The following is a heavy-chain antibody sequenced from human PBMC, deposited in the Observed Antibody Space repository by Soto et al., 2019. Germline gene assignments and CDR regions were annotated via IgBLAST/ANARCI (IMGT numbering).Heavy chain of an antibody. V-gene: IGHV1-69*13. CDR2: IIPIFGTA. CDR3: ARVGTGTPASLWGDHAYYYYGMDV. Sequence: GASVKVSCKASGGTFSSYAISWVRQAPGQGLEWMGGIIPIFGTANYAQKFQGRVTITADESTSTAYMELSSLRSEDTAVYYCARVGTGTPASLWGDHAYYYYGMDVWGQGTTVTVSS. CDR1: GGTFSSYA. D-gene: IGHD1-7*01. J-gene: IGHJ6*02.